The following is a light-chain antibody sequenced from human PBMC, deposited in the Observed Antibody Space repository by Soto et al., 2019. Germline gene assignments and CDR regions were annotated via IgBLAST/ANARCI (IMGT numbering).Light chain of an antibody. CDR1: QSISNY. Sequence: DIQMTQSPSSLSASVGDRVTITCRASQSISNYLNWYQQKPGKAPKLLIYAASSLQSGVPSRFSGSGSGTEFTLTISSLQPEDFATYYCQQSYSNPRTFGQGTKVEIK. V-gene: IGKV1-39*01. CDR3: QQSYSNPRT. J-gene: IGKJ1*01. CDR2: AAS.